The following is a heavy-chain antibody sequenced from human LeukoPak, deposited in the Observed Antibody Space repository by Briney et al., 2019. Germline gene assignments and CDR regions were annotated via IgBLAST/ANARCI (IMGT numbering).Heavy chain of an antibody. D-gene: IGHD3-10*01. J-gene: IGHJ5*01. CDR1: GGSFSGYY. CDR2: INHSGST. Sequence: SETLSLTCAVYGGSFSGYYWSWIRQPPGKGLEWIGEINHSGSTNYNPSLKSRVTISVDTSKNHFSLKLSSVTAADTAVYFCARRRSSYCINYWFDSWGQGALVTVSS. V-gene: IGHV4-34*01. CDR3: ARRRSSYCINYWFDS.